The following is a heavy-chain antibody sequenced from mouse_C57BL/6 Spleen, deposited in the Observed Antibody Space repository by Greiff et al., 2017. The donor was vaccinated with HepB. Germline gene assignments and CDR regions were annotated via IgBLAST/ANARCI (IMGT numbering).Heavy chain of an antibody. J-gene: IGHJ2*01. Sequence: QVQLQQPGAELVRPGSSVKLSCKASGYTFTSYWMHWVKQRPIQGLEWIGNIDPSDSETHYNQKFKDKATLTVDKSSSPAYMQLSSLTSEDSAVYYCARSGGQLRLRFSFDYWGQGTTLTVSS. V-gene: IGHV1-52*01. CDR2: IDPSDSET. D-gene: IGHD3-2*02. CDR3: ARSGGQLRLRFSFDY. CDR1: GYTFTSYW.